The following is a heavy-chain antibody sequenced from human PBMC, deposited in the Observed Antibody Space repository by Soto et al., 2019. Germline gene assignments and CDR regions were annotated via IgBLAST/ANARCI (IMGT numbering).Heavy chain of an antibody. CDR2: IYYSGST. J-gene: IGHJ5*02. Sequence: SETLSLTYTVSGGSISSYYWSWIRQPPGNGLEWIGYIYYSGSTNYNPSLKSRVTISVDTSKNQFSLKLSSVTAADTAVYYCARVPEYYDFWSGYYRWWFDPWGQGTLVTVSS. CDR3: ARVPEYYDFWSGYYRWWFDP. D-gene: IGHD3-3*01. V-gene: IGHV4-59*01. CDR1: GGSISSYY.